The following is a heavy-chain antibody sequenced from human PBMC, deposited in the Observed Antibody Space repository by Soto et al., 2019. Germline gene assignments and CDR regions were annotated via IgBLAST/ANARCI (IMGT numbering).Heavy chain of an antibody. D-gene: IGHD3-10*02. J-gene: IGHJ6*02. CDR3: AGDYHVPSAGAMDV. CDR1: GGSINSGDYN. CDR2: IYYSGST. Sequence: QVQLQESGPGLVKPSQTLSLTCTVSGGSINSGDYNWSWIRQSPGKGLEWIGAIYYSGSTYYNPSLKRRIVISVDTSNNQSSLNIISVTAADTAVYYCAGDYHVPSAGAMDVWGQGTTVTVSS. V-gene: IGHV4-30-4*01.